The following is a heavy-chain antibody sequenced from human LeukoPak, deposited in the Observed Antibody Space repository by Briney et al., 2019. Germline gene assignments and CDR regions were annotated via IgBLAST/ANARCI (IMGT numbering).Heavy chain of an antibody. J-gene: IGHJ4*02. CDR2: IYHSGST. Sequence: ASETLSLTCAVSGYSISSGYCWGWIRQPPGKGLEWIGSIYHSGSTYYNPSLKGRVTMSVDTSKNQFSLKLSSVTAADTAAYYCARDFWSGYSISFDYWGQGTLVTVSS. CDR1: GYSISSGYC. V-gene: IGHV4-38-2*02. D-gene: IGHD3-3*01. CDR3: ARDFWSGYSISFDY.